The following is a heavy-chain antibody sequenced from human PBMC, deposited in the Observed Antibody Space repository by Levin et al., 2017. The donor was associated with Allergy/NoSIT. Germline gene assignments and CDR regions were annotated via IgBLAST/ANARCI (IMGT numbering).Heavy chain of an antibody. CDR3: TTYSSSWYYFDY. CDR1: GITFSNAW. V-gene: IGHV3-15*01. Sequence: SGGSLRLSCAASGITFSNAWMSWARQAPGKGLEWVGRIKSKADGGTTEYAAPVKGRFTISRDDSKNTLYLQMNSLKTEDTAVYFCTTYSSSWYYFDYWGQGTLVTVSS. D-gene: IGHD6-13*01. CDR2: IKSKADGGTT. J-gene: IGHJ4*02.